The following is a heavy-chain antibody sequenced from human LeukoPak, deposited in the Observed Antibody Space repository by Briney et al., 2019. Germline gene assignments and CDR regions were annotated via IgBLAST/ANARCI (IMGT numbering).Heavy chain of an antibody. D-gene: IGHD2-15*01. CDR3: ARETPSRYCSGGSCYS. Sequence: SQTLSLTCTVSGGSISSGSYYWSWIRQPAGKGLEWIWRIYTSGSTNYNPSLKSRVTISVDTSKNQFSLKLRSVTAADTAVYYCARETPSRYCSGGSCYSWGQGTLVTVSS. CDR1: GGSISSGSYY. J-gene: IGHJ4*02. V-gene: IGHV4-61*02. CDR2: IYTSGST.